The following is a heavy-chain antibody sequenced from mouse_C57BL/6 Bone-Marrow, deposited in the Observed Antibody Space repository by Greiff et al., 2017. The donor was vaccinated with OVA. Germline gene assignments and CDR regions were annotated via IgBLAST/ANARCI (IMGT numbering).Heavy chain of an antibody. CDR2: IYPRSGNT. J-gene: IGHJ3*01. CDR1: GYTFKSYG. V-gene: IGHV1-81*01. D-gene: IGHD1-1*01. CDR3: ARSDYGSSWGCAY. Sequence: QVQLQQSGAELARPGASVKLSCKASGYTFKSYGISWVKQSTGQGLEWIGEIYPRSGNTYYNEKFKGKATLTADKSSSTAYMELRSLTSEDSAVYFCARSDYGSSWGCAYWGQGTLVTVAA.